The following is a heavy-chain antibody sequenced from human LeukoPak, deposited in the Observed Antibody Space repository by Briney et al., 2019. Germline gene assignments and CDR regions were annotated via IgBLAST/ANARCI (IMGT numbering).Heavy chain of an antibody. CDR3: ARLPLYGDYVGSLDY. D-gene: IGHD4-17*01. J-gene: IGHJ4*02. CDR2: IYYSGST. V-gene: IGHV4-59*08. CDR1: GGSISSYY. Sequence: SETLSLTCTVSGGSISSYYWSWVREPPGKGREWSGYIYYSGSTNYNPSLKSRVTISVDTSKNQFSLKLSSVTAADTAVYYCARLPLYGDYVGSLDYWGQGTLVTVSS.